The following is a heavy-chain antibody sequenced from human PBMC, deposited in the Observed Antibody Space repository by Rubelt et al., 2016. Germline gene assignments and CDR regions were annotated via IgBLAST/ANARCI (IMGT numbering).Heavy chain of an antibody. Sequence: QVQLQESGPGLVKPSQTLSLTCTVSGGSISSGGYYWSWIRQHPGKGLEWIGYIYYSGSTNYNPSLKSRVTISVDTSKNQFSLKLSSVTAADTAVYYCARLGYCTNGVCCTSWFDPWGQGTLVTVSS. CDR2: IYYSGST. D-gene: IGHD2-8*01. V-gene: IGHV4-31*03. CDR3: ARLGYCTNGVCCTSWFDP. J-gene: IGHJ5*02. CDR1: GGSISSGGYY.